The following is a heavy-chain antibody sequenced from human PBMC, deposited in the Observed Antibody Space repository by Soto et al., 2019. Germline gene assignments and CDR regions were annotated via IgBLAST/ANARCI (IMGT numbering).Heavy chain of an antibody. CDR2: ISGSGST. Sequence: EVQLLESGGGLVQTGGSLRLSCAASGCTVSSYAMRWVRQAPGKGLEWVSVISGSGSTYSADSVKGRFTISRDSSKNTVDLQMNSLRAEDTAVYYCAKALRFTFTTGYYMDVWGSGTTVTVSS. V-gene: IGHV3-23*01. CDR3: AKALRFTFTTGYYMDV. CDR1: GCTVSSYA. J-gene: IGHJ6*03. D-gene: IGHD3-16*01.